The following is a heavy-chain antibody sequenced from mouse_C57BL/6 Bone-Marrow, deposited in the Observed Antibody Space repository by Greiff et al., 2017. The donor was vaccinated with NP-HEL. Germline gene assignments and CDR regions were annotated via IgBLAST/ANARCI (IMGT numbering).Heavy chain of an antibody. CDR2: INYDGSST. CDR1: GFTFSDYY. Sequence: EVKLVESEGGLVQPGSSMKLSCTASGFTFSDYYMAWVRQVPEKGLEWVANINYDGSSTYYLDPLKSRFIISRDNAKNILYLQMSSLKSEDTATYYCARDLGPFDYWGQGTTLTVSS. CDR3: ARDLGPFDY. J-gene: IGHJ2*01. V-gene: IGHV5-16*01.